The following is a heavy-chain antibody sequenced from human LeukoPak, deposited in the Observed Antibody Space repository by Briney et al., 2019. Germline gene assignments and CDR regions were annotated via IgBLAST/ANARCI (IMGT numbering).Heavy chain of an antibody. Sequence: SETLSLTCAVYGGSFRGYYWSWIRQPPGKGLEWIGEINHSGSTNYNPSLKSRVTISVDTSKNQFSLKLSSVTAADTAVYYCASRYDSSGYYFDYWGQGTLVTVSS. CDR2: INHSGST. CDR1: GGSFRGYY. J-gene: IGHJ4*02. CDR3: ASRYDSSGYYFDY. V-gene: IGHV4-34*01. D-gene: IGHD3-22*01.